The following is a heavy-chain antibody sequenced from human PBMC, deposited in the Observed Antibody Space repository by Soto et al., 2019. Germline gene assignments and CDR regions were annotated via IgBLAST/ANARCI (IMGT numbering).Heavy chain of an antibody. V-gene: IGHV4-59*01. CDR2: IYYSGST. D-gene: IGHD6-6*01. J-gene: IGHJ6*02. CDR3: AREGIAARRGYYYYYGMDV. Sequence: SETLSLTCTVSGGSISSYYWSWIRQPPGKGLEWIGYIYYSGSTNYNPPLKSRVTISVDTSKNQFSLKLSSVTAADTAVYYCAREGIAARRGYYYYYGMDVWGQGTTVTVSS. CDR1: GGSISSYY.